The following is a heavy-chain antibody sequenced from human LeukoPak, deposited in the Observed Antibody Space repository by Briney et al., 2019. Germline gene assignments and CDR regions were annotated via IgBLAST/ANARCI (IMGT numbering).Heavy chain of an antibody. CDR2: ISAYNGNT. CDR1: GYTFTSYG. D-gene: IGHD6-19*01. J-gene: IGHJ2*01. V-gene: IGHV1-18*01. CDR3: ARDDRQWLGWYFDL. Sequence: ASVKVSCKASGYTFTSYGISWVRQAPGQGLEWMGWISAYNGNTNYAQKLQGRVTITTDTSTSTDYMKLRSLRSDDTAVYYCARDDRQWLGWYFDLWGRGTLVTVSS.